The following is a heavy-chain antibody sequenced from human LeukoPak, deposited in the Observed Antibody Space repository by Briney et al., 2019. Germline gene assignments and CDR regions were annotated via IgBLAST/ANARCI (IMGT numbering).Heavy chain of an antibody. CDR2: INHSGST. D-gene: IGHD3-10*01. CDR3: ARGYYGSGSHCCHMDV. Sequence: PSETLSLTCAVYVGSFSGYYWSWIRQPPGKGLEWIGEINHSGSTNYNSSLKSRGTISVDTSKNQFSLKLSSVTAAGTAVYYCARGYYGSGSHCCHMDVWGKGTTITVS. V-gene: IGHV4-34*01. CDR1: VGSFSGYY. J-gene: IGHJ6*03.